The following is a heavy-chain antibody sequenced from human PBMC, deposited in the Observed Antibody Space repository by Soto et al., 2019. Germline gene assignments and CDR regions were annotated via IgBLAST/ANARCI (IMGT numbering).Heavy chain of an antibody. CDR3: AKDRLYKSVAVTRIDY. CDR2: ISFDGSNK. CDR1: GFTFSSYG. Sequence: GGSLRLSCAASGFTFSSYGMHWVRQAPGKGLEWVAIISFDGSNKFYADSVKGRFTISRDNSKNTLSLQMNSLRTEDTAVYYCAKDRLYKSVAVTRIDYWGQGTLVTVSS. V-gene: IGHV3-30*18. J-gene: IGHJ4*02. D-gene: IGHD6-19*01.